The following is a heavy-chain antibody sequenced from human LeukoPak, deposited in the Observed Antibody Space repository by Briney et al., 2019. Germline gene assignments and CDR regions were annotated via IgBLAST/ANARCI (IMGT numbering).Heavy chain of an antibody. CDR1: GGTFSSYA. D-gene: IGHD6-13*01. Sequence: SVTVSCKASGGTFSSYAISWVRQAPGQGLEWMGRIIPILGIANYAQKFQGRVTITADKSTSTAYMELSSLRSEDTAVYYCASMAVSAAGSFDYWGQGTLVTVSS. J-gene: IGHJ4*02. V-gene: IGHV1-69*04. CDR2: IIPILGIA. CDR3: ASMAVSAAGSFDY.